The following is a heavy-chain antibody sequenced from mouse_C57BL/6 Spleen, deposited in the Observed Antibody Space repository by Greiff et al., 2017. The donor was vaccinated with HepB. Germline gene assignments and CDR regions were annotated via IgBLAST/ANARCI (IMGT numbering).Heavy chain of an antibody. CDR3: ARPIYYYGSSYGAMDY. J-gene: IGHJ4*01. CDR1: GYTFTGYW. D-gene: IGHD1-1*01. Sequence: QVQLQHSGAELMKPGASVKLSCKATGYTFTGYWIEWVKQRPGHGLEWIGEILPGSGSTNYNEKFKGKATFTADTSSNTAYMQLSSLTTEDSAIYYCARPIYYYGSSYGAMDYWGQGTSVTVSS. V-gene: IGHV1-9*01. CDR2: ILPGSGST.